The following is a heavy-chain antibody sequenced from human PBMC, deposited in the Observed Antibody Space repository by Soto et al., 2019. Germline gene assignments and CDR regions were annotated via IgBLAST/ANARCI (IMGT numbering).Heavy chain of an antibody. CDR1: GFTFSSYA. J-gene: IGHJ4*02. CDR2: ISGSGGST. CDR3: AKGGWFGELLSTLDY. Sequence: WSLRLSCAASGFTFSSYAMSWVRQAPGKGLEWVSAISGSGGSTYYADSVKGRFTISRDNSKNTLYLQMNSLRAEDTAVYYCAKGGWFGELLSTLDYWGQGTLVTVSS. V-gene: IGHV3-23*01. D-gene: IGHD3-10*01.